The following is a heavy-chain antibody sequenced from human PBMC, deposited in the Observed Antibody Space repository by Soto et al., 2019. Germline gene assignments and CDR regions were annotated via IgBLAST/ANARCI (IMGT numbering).Heavy chain of an antibody. J-gene: IGHJ5*02. CDR3: ARGAGYNRSARWFDP. CDR2: IWYDGSNK. CDR1: GFTFSSYG. Sequence: QVQLVESGGGVVQPGRSLRLSCAASGFTFSSYGMHWVRQAPGKGLEWVAVIWYDGSNKYYADSVKGRFTISRDNSKNTLDLQMNSLRAEDKAVLYCARGAGYNRSARWFDPWGQGTLVTVSS. D-gene: IGHD1-20*01. V-gene: IGHV3-33*01.